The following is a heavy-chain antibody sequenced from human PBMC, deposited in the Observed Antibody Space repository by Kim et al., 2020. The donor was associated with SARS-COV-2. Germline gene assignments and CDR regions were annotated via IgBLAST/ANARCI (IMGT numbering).Heavy chain of an antibody. V-gene: IGHV3-23*01. CDR3: ANRSISGRPGAFDY. J-gene: IGHJ4*02. Sequence: GSLKGRFTISIDNSKNTLYLQMNSLRSDDTAVYYCANRSISGRPGAFDYWGQGALVTVSS. D-gene: IGHD6-6*01.